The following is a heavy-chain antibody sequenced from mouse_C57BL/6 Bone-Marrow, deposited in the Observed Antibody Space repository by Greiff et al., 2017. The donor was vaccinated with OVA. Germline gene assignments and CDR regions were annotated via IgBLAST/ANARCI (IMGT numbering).Heavy chain of an antibody. CDR2: INPYNGGT. D-gene: IGHD1-1*01. V-gene: IGHV1-19*01. CDR1: GYTFTDYY. Sequence: DVKLQESGPVLVKPGASVKMSCKASGYTFTDYYMNWVKQSHGKSLEWIGVINPYNGGTSYNQKFKGKATLTVDKSSSTAYMELNSLTSEASAVYYCARRGYYGSSYWYFDVWGTGTTVTVSS. J-gene: IGHJ1*03. CDR3: ARRGYYGSSYWYFDV.